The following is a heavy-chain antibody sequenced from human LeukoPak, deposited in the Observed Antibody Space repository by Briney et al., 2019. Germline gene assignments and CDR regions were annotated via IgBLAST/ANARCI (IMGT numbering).Heavy chain of an antibody. D-gene: IGHD2-15*01. CDR2: INQDESEE. CDR1: GFTFSSNW. Sequence: GGSLRLSCAASGFTFSSNWMSWVRQAPGQGLEWVANINQDESEEYYVDSVKGRFTISRDNAKNSLYLQMNSLRAEDTALYYCVKGYCSGGTCYRNGFDIWGQGTMVTVSS. J-gene: IGHJ3*02. V-gene: IGHV3-7*01. CDR3: VKGYCSGGTCYRNGFDI.